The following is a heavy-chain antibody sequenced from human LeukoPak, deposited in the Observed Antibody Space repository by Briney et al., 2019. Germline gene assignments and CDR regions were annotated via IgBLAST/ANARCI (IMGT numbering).Heavy chain of an antibody. CDR3: AREATITDY. CDR1: GGSFSGYY. Sequence: SETLSLTCAVYGGSFSGYYWSWIRQPPGKGLEWIGEINHSGSTNYNPSLKSRVTISVDTSKNQFSLKLSSVTAADTAVYYCAREATITDYWGQGTLVTVSS. CDR2: INHSGST. V-gene: IGHV4-34*01. J-gene: IGHJ4*02. D-gene: IGHD5-24*01.